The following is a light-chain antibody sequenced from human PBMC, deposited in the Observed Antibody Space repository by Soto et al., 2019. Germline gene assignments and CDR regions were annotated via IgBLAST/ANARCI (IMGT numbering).Light chain of an antibody. CDR3: QQYGSSPRVT. Sequence: EIVWTQSPGPLSLSPGERATLSCRASQSVSSSYLAWYQQKPGQAPRLLIYGASSRATGIPDRFSGSGSGTDFTLTISRLEPEDFAVYYCQQYGSSPRVTFGQGTRLENK. J-gene: IGKJ5*01. V-gene: IGKV3-20*01. CDR2: GAS. CDR1: QSVSSSY.